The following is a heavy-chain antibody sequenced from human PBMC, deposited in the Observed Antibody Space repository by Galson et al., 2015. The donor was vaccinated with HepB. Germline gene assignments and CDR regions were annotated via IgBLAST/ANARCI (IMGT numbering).Heavy chain of an antibody. J-gene: IGHJ4*02. CDR2: ISRDGSTM. D-gene: IGHD3-10*01. V-gene: IGHV3-48*03. Sequence: SLRLSCAASGFTFSDYSMNWVRLAPGKGLEWIANISRDGSTMYYADSVKGRFIISRDSAENSLYLQMNSLRVDDTAIYYCAREPFRNHSGSGSYFDFWGQGTQVAVSS. CDR3: AREPFRNHSGSGSYFDF. CDR1: GFTFSDYS.